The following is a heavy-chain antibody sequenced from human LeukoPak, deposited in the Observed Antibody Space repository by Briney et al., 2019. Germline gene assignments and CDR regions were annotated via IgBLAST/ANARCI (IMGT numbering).Heavy chain of an antibody. CDR1: GGSISSGDYS. CDR3: ARGLDTNDWSDAFDI. V-gene: IGHV4-30-4*07. CDR2: MYYSGST. J-gene: IGHJ3*02. D-gene: IGHD2-21*01. Sequence: PSGTLSLTCAVSGGSISSGDYSWRWIRQPPGKGLEWIGYMYYSGSTYSNLSLKSRVTISVDTSKNQFSLKLSSVTAADTAVYYCARGLDTNDWSDAFDIWGQGTMVTVSS.